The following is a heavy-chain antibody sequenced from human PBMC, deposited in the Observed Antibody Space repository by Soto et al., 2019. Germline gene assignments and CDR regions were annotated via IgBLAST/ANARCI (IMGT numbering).Heavy chain of an antibody. J-gene: IGHJ4*02. CDR2: FYWNDDK. V-gene: IGHV2-5*01. D-gene: IGHD2-21*02. Sequence: KESGPTLVTPTQTLTLTCSFSGFSLTTSGVAVGWFRQPPGKAPEWLALFYWNDDKRYSPSLRSRLTVTGDSSKNQVVLTLANVDPVDSGTYYCAHRPTSTDDFYFDYWGQGTLVIVSS. CDR3: AHRPTSTDDFYFDY. CDR1: GFSLTTSGVA.